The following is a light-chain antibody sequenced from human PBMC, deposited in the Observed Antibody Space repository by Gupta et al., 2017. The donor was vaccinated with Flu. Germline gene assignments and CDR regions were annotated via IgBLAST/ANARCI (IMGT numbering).Light chain of an antibody. CDR3: TSYTSSDTLV. V-gene: IGLV2-14*03. J-gene: IGLJ1*01. Sequence: TSDVGAYNYVSGYQHHPGKAPQVIILDVSNRPSGVSYRFSGSKSGNTAFLTISGLQAEDEADYYCTSYTSSDTLVFGTGTEVTVL. CDR2: DVS. CDR1: TSDVGAYNY.